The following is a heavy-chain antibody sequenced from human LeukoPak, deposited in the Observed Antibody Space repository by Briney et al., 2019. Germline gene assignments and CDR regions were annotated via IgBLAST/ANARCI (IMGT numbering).Heavy chain of an antibody. CDR1: GFTFSSYA. CDR2: ISYDGSNK. V-gene: IGHV3-30-3*01. Sequence: GRSLRLSCAASGFTFSSYAMHWVRQALGKGLEWVAVISYDGSNKYYADSVKGRFTISRDNSKNTLYLQMNSLRAEDTAVYYCARTSSWYYFDYWGQGTLVTVSS. CDR3: ARTSSWYYFDY. D-gene: IGHD6-13*01. J-gene: IGHJ4*02.